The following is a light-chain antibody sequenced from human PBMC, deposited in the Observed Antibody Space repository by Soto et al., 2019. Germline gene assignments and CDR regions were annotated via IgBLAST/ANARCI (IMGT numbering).Light chain of an antibody. CDR1: SSDVGAYNY. J-gene: IGLJ1*01. Sequence: QSVLTQPASVSGSPGQSIAISCTGTSSDVGAYNYVSWYQQHPGNAPKLIIHEVSNRPSGVSDRFSGSKSGNTASLTISGLQADDEADYYCSSHTTYNTRVLGSETEVTVL. CDR2: EVS. V-gene: IGLV2-14*01. CDR3: SSHTTYNTRV.